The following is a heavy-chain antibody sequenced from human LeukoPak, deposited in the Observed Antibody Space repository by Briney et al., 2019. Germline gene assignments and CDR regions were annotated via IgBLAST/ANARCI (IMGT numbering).Heavy chain of an antibody. D-gene: IGHD5-18*01. CDR1: GFTVSSSY. CDR3: AKGYNYAYEY. CDR2: IYSGGST. Sequence: GGSLRLSCAASGFTVSSSYMSWVRQAPGKGLECVSLIYSGGSTYYAASVKGRFTISRDNSKNTLYLQMNSLRPEDTAVYYCAKGYNYAYEYWGQGTLVTVSS. V-gene: IGHV3-53*01. J-gene: IGHJ4*02.